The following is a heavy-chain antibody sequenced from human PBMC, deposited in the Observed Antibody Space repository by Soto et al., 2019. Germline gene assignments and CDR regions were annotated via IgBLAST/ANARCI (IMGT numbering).Heavy chain of an antibody. D-gene: IGHD1-20*01. J-gene: IGHJ4*02. Sequence: EVQLVESGGGLVQPGGSLRLSCAASGFTFSSYSMNWVRQAPGKGLEWVSYISSSSSTIYYADSVKGRFTISRDNAKNSLYLQMNSLRDEDTAVYYCAGNGPRYNWNDVVDYWGQGTLVTVSS. CDR2: ISSSSSTI. CDR1: GFTFSSYS. CDR3: AGNGPRYNWNDVVDY. V-gene: IGHV3-48*02.